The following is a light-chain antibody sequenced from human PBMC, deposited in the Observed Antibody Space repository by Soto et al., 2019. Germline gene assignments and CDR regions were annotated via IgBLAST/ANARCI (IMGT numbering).Light chain of an antibody. CDR2: RXS. V-gene: IGKV3-15*01. CDR1: HSLSTN. CDR3: QQHEQGPRT. Sequence: EIVMPQSPAPRFVSRGERATHCXRASHSLSTNVAWYQQTPGXSPRXXXPRXSTRATGSPARLSGSGSGTEFTPTISSRQSDDSDVYYCQQHEQGPRTFGQGTKVDI. J-gene: IGKJ1*01.